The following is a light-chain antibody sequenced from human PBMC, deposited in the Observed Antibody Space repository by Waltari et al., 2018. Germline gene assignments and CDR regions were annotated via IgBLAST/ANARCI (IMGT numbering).Light chain of an antibody. J-gene: IGLJ1*01. V-gene: IGLV1-40*01. CDR2: GDT. CDR1: SSNFGAGHG. Sequence: QSVLTPPPSVSGAPGQRVTISCTGTSSNFGAGHGGPRYQHVPGTAPNLPIFGDTNRPAGVPDRISGSRSGTSASLAIAGLQAEDEAVYYCQSFDSSLSGHHVFGTGTKVTVL. CDR3: QSFDSSLSGHHV.